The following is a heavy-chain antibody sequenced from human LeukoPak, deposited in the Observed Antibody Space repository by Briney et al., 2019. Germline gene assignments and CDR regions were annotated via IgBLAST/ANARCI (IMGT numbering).Heavy chain of an antibody. CDR3: ARTQWCSSTSCYSTSGYYMDV. J-gene: IGHJ6*03. V-gene: IGHV4-4*07. CDR2: IYTSGST. CDR1: GGSISSYY. Sequence: PSETLSLTCTVSGGSISSYYWSWIRQPAGKGLEWIGRIYTSGSTNYNPSLKSRVTMSVDTSKNQFSLKLSSVTAADTAVYYCARTQWCSSTSCYSTSGYYMDVWGKGTTVTVSS. D-gene: IGHD2-2*01.